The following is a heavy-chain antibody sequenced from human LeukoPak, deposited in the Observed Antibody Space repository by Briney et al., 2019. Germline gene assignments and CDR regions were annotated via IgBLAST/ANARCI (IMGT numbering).Heavy chain of an antibody. D-gene: IGHD2-15*01. CDR1: GFTFSSYA. J-gene: IGHJ4*02. V-gene: IGHV3-30-3*01. Sequence: GGSLRLSCAASGFTFSSYAMHWVRQAPGKGLDWVAVIPPDGSKKYYTDSVQGRFIISRDNSKNTMYLQMNSLRAEDTAVYYCARDGASRGAPDDYWGQGTLVTVSS. CDR2: IPPDGSKK. CDR3: ARDGASRGAPDDY.